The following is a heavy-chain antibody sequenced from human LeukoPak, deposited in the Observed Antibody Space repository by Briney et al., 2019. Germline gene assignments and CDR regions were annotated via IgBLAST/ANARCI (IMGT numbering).Heavy chain of an antibody. J-gene: IGHJ2*01. CDR2: INSDGSST. V-gene: IGHV3-74*01. CDR1: GFTFSSYW. D-gene: IGHD3-3*01. CDR3: AVSTLFYEDWYFDL. Sequence: GGSLRLSCAASGFTFSSYWMHWVRQAPGKGLVWVSRINSDGSSTSYADSVKGRFTISRDNAKNTLYLQMNSLRAEDTAVYYCAVSTLFYEDWYFDLWGRGTLVTVSS.